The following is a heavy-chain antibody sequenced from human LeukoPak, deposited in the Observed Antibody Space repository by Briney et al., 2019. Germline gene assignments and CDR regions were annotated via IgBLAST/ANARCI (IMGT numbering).Heavy chain of an antibody. D-gene: IGHD3-10*01. Sequence: GGSLRLSCAASGFTFSSYAMSWVRQAPGKGLEWDSAISGRGGSTYYADSVKGRFTISRDNSKNTLYLQMNSLRAEDTAVYYCAKSPTSGSYSYYFDYWGQGTLVTVSS. CDR2: ISGRGGST. CDR1: GFTFSSYA. CDR3: AKSPTSGSYSYYFDY. V-gene: IGHV3-23*01. J-gene: IGHJ4*02.